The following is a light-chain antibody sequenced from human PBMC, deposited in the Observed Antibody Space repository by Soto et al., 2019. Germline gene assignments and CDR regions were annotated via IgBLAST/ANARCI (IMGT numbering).Light chain of an antibody. CDR2: RAS. J-gene: IGKJ5*01. CDR1: QSVSSY. CDR3: QQYNKWPIT. V-gene: IGKV3-15*01. Sequence: ETVLTQSPATLSLSPGERATLSCRASQSVSSYLAWYQQKPGQAPRLLIYRASSRAAGLPDRFSGSGSETEFTLTISTLQSEDFAVYYCQQYNKWPITFGQGTRLEIK.